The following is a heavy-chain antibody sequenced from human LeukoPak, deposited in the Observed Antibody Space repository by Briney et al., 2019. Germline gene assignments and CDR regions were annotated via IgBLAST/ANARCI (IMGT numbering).Heavy chain of an antibody. V-gene: IGHV3-9*01. CDR3: ARGFRNGPFDC. D-gene: IGHD2-8*01. CDR1: GFTFDDYA. J-gene: IGHJ4*02. Sequence: GGSLRLSCAASGFTFDDYAMHWVRQAPGKGLEWVSGISWNSGSIGYADSVKGRFTISRDNAKNSLYLQMNSLRAEDTAFYYCARGFRNGPFDCWGQGTLVTVSS. CDR2: ISWNSGSI.